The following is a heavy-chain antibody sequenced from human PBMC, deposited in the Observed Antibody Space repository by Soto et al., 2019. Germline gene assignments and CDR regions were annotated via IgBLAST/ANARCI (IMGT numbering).Heavy chain of an antibody. CDR2: IYYSGST. D-gene: IGHD3-10*01. CDR1: GGSISSGGYY. Sequence: QVQLQESGPGLVKPSQTLSLTCTVSGGSISSGGYYWSWIRQHPGKGLEWIGYIYYSGSTYYNPSLKSRVTISVDTSKNQFSLKLSSVTASDTAVYYCARDPTPMVRGVPVVWGQGTLVTVSS. CDR3: ARDPTPMVRGVPVV. V-gene: IGHV4-31*03. J-gene: IGHJ4*02.